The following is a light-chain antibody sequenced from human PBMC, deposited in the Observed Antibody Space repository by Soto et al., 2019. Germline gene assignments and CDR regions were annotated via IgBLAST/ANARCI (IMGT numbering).Light chain of an antibody. V-gene: IGKV3-20*01. CDR3: QLHGDSPRT. Sequence: PGEGATLSCRASQSVSTYLAWYPQRPGQAPLFLISGASCRATGIPDRFSDCGSRTDFTLTRTRLETADFALYSRQLHGDSPRTFGRGTKVDIK. CDR1: QSVSTY. CDR2: GAS. J-gene: IGKJ1*01.